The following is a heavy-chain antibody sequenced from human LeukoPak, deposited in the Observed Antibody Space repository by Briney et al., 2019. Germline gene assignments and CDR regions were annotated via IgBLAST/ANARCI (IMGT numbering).Heavy chain of an antibody. CDR3: ARAGPYYYDSSGYCYSEYFQH. D-gene: IGHD3-22*01. V-gene: IGHV3-74*01. J-gene: IGHJ1*01. CDR1: GFTFSSYW. Sequence: PGGSLRLSCAASGFTFSSYWMHWVRQAPGKGLVWVSRINSDGSSTCYADSVKGRFTISRDNAKNTLYLQMNSLRAEDTAVYYCARAGPYYYDSSGYCYSEYFQHWGQGTLVTVSS. CDR2: INSDGSST.